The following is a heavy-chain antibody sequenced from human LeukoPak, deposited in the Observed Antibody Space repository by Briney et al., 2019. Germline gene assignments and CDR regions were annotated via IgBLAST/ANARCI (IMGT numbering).Heavy chain of an antibody. D-gene: IGHD3-10*01. V-gene: IGHV1-2*02. CDR1: GYTFIGYY. J-gene: IGHJ1*01. CDR2: INPNSGDT. Sequence: ASVKVSCKASGYTFIGYYMHWVRQAPGQGLEWMGWINPNSGDTNYAQKFQGRVTLTRDTSISTAYMELSRLRSDDTAFYYCARSGPSFGYFHHWGQGTLVTVSS. CDR3: ARSGPSFGYFHH.